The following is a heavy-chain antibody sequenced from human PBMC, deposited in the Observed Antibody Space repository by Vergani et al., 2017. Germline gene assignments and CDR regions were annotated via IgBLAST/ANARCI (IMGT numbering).Heavy chain of an antibody. Sequence: EVDLVESGGGLAQPGGSLRLSCEASGITFWKFGMHWVRQGPGKGLEWVSGISWNSGAVDYADSVRGRFTISRDNAKNSLFLEMNSLRAEDTAVYYCARDWPLRAAAGRPGLYGDYAPFDYWGQGTLVTVSS. V-gene: IGHV3-9*01. D-gene: IGHD4-17*01. CDR2: ISWNSGAV. J-gene: IGHJ4*02. CDR3: ARDWPLRAAAGRPGLYGDYAPFDY. CDR1: GITFWKFG.